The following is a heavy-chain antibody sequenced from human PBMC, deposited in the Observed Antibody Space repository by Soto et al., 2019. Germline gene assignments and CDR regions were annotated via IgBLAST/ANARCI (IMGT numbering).Heavy chain of an antibody. J-gene: IGHJ4*02. D-gene: IGHD7-27*01. CDR1: GFSLSNDRMG. CDR3: ARIVLGIGRSFDY. V-gene: IGHV2-26*01. CDR2: IFSYGEK. Sequence: QVTLKESGPALVKPTETLTLTCTVSGFSLSNDRMGVSWIRQPPGKALEWLAHIFSYGEKSYSTSLRTRLTISKGTSKSQVVLSMTNLDRADSGTYFCARIVLGIGRSFDYWGQGILVSVSS.